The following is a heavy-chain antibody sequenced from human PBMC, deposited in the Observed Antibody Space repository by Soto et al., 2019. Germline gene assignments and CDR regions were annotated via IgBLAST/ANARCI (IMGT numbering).Heavy chain of an antibody. Sequence: PGGSLRLSCAASGFTFSDYYMSWIRQAPGKGLEWVSYISSSGSTIYYADSVKGRFTISRDNAKNSLYLQMNSLRAEDTAVYYCARVNRGRYFDWLLNTNYYYYGMDVWGPGTTGTVSS. V-gene: IGHV3-11*01. CDR1: GFTFSDYY. J-gene: IGHJ6*02. CDR3: ARVNRGRYFDWLLNTNYYYYGMDV. CDR2: ISSSGSTI. D-gene: IGHD3-9*01.